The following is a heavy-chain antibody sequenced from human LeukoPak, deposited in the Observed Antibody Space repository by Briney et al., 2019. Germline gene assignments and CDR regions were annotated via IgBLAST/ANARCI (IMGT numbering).Heavy chain of an antibody. Sequence: KPSETLSLTCTVSGGSISSYYWSWIRQPPGKGLEWIGYIYYSGSTNYNPSLKSRVTISVDTSKNQFSLKLSSATAADTAVYYCASSLYGDYFFDYWGQGTLVTVSS. J-gene: IGHJ4*02. D-gene: IGHD4-17*01. CDR3: ASSLYGDYFFDY. CDR1: GGSISSYY. V-gene: IGHV4-59*01. CDR2: IYYSGST.